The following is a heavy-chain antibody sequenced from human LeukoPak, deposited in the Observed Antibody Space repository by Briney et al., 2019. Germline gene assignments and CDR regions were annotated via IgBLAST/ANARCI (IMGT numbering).Heavy chain of an antibody. CDR1: GGSISSGGYS. D-gene: IGHD3-22*01. J-gene: IGHJ5*02. CDR3: ARDITYYYDSSGYYPGGNWFDP. V-gene: IGHV4-30-2*01. CDR2: IYHSGST. Sequence: PSETLSLTCAVSGGSISSGGYSWSWIRQPPGKGLEWIGYIYHSGSTYYNPSLKSRVTISVDRSKNQFSLKLSSVTAADTAVYYCARDITYYYDSSGYYPGGNWFDPWGQGTLVTVSS.